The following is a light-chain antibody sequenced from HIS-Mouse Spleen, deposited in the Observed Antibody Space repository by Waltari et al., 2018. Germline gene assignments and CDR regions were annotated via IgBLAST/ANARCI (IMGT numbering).Light chain of an antibody. CDR3: CSYAGSSTFVV. CDR2: DVS. Sequence: SALTRPASVSGSPGQSITISCTGTSSDVGGYNYVSWYQQHPGKAPKLMIYDVSNRPSGVSNRFSGSKSGKTASLTISGLQAEDEADYYCCSYAGSSTFVVFGGGTKLTVL. V-gene: IGLV2-14*03. CDR1: SSDVGGYNY. J-gene: IGLJ2*01.